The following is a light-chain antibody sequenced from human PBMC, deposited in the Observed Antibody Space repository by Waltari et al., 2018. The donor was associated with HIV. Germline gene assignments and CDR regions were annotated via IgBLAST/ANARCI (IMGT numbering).Light chain of an antibody. J-gene: IGKJ2*01. CDR2: AAS. CDR1: LNSTTF. V-gene: IGKV1-39*01. Sequence: DILMTQSPSSLSASVGDRVTITCRASLNSTTFLNCYHQKPGKAPQLLISAASNLQSGVPSRFSGSGSGTDFTLTITSLQPADFATYFCQQSYSTPYTFGQGTKLEIK. CDR3: QQSYSTPYT.